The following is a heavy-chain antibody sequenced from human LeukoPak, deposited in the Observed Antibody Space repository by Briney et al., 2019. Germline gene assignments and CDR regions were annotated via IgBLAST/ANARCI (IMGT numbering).Heavy chain of an antibody. D-gene: IGHD4-23*01. CDR1: GGTFISYA. V-gene: IGHV1-69*17. CDR2: IIPIFGIA. CDR3: ARDRDYGGILYFDY. Sequence: ASVKVSCKASGGTFISYAISWVRQAPGQGLEWMGRIIPIFGIANYSQKFQGRVTITADKSTSTAYMELSSLRSEDTAVYYCARDRDYGGILYFDYWGQGTLVTVSS. J-gene: IGHJ4*02.